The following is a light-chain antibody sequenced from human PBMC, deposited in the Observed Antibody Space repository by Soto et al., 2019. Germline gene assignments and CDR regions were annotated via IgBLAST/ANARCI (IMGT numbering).Light chain of an antibody. CDR1: QSVGNY. J-gene: IGKJ5*01. Sequence: EAVLTQSPATLSLSPGERATLSCRASQSVGNYLAWYQQKPGQPPRLLIYDASNRATGIPARFSGSGSGTDFTLTISSLEPEDFAVYYCQQRSNWFFGQGTRLEIK. CDR3: QQRSNWF. V-gene: IGKV3-11*01. CDR2: DAS.